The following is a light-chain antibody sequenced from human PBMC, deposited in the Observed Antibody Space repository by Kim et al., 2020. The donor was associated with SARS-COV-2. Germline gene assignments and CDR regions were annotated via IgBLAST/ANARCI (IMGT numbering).Light chain of an antibody. V-gene: IGLV2-23*02. Sequence: QSALTQPASVSGSPGQSITISCTGTRSDVGTYYLVSWYQQHPGKAPKLIIYDVTDRPSGVSNRFSGSKSGNTASLTISGLQAEDEADYYCCSYAGASSWVFGGGTKLTVL. J-gene: IGLJ3*02. CDR1: RSDVGTYYL. CDR2: DVT. CDR3: CSYAGASSWV.